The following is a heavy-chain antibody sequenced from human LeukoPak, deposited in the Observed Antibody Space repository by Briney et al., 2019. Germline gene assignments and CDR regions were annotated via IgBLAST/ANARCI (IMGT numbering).Heavy chain of an antibody. CDR2: ISAYNGNT. CDR3: ARDRGPYYDSSGYPFDP. J-gene: IGHJ5*02. V-gene: IGHV1-18*01. D-gene: IGHD3-22*01. Sequence: ASVKVSCKASGYTFTSYGISWGRQAPGQGLEWMGWISAYNGNTNYAQKLQGRVTMTTDTSTSTAYMELRSLRSDDTAVYYCARDRGPYYDSSGYPFDPWGQGTLVTVSS. CDR1: GYTFTSYG.